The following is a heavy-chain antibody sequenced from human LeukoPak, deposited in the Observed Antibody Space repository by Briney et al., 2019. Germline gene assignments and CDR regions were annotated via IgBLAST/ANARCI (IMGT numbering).Heavy chain of an antibody. CDR2: INHSGST. CDR3: ARGLTLTMIVVVPVSHAFDI. J-gene: IGHJ3*02. V-gene: IGHV4-34*01. Sequence: SETLSLTCAVYGGSFSGYYRSWIRQPPGKGLEWIGEINHSGSTNYNPSLKSRVTISVDTPKNQFSLKLSSVTAADTAVYYCARGLTLTMIVVVPVSHAFDIWGQGTMVTVSS. CDR1: GGSFSGYY. D-gene: IGHD3-22*01.